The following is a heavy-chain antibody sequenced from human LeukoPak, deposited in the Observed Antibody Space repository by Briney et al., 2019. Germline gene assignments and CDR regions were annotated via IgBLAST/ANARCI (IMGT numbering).Heavy chain of an antibody. CDR1: GFTFSSYE. D-gene: IGHD2-2*01. J-gene: IGHJ4*02. Sequence: GGSLRLSCAASGFTFSSYEMNWVRQAQGKGLEWVSYISSSGSTIYYADSVKGRFTISRDNAKNSLYLQMNSLRAEDTAVYYCARVSRYCSSTSCSYFDYWGQGTLVTVSS. CDR2: ISSSGSTI. V-gene: IGHV3-48*03. CDR3: ARVSRYCSSTSCSYFDY.